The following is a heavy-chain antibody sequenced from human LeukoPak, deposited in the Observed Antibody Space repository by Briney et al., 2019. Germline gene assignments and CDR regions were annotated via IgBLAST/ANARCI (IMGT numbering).Heavy chain of an antibody. D-gene: IGHD1-26*01. CDR3: ARDPYSGGYGNYYYYFMDV. V-gene: IGHV3-43*01. CDR1: GFTFDDYT. CDR2: ISWDGGST. J-gene: IGHJ6*03. Sequence: GGSLRLSCAASGFTFDDYTMHWVRQAPGKGLEWVSLISWDGGSTYYADSVKGRFTISRDNAKNSLYLQMNSLRAEDTAVYYCARDPYSGGYGNYYYYFMDVWGKGTTVTISS.